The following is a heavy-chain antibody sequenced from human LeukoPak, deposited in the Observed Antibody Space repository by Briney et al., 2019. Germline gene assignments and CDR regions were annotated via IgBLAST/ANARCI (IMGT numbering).Heavy chain of an antibody. V-gene: IGHV4-61*02. D-gene: IGHD1-14*01. Sequence: SQTLSLTCTVSAGSISSAGYYWSWSRQPAGKGLEWIGRIYSSGSTNYNPSLKSRVTISVDTSKNQFSLKLSSVTAADTAVYYCARESWHLRTNYYYGMDVWGQGTTVTVSS. CDR1: AGSISSAGYY. J-gene: IGHJ6*02. CDR3: ARESWHLRTNYYYGMDV. CDR2: IYSSGST.